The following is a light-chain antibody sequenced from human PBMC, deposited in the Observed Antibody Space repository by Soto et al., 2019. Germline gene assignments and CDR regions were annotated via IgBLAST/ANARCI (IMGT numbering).Light chain of an antibody. CDR3: QVWDSDTAHYV. CDR1: NIGSES. Sequence: ELTQPPSVSVAPGQTARITCGGNNIGSESVHWYQQKPGQAPVLVVCDDADRPSGIPERFSGSNSGNSATLTISGVEAGDEAGYYCQVWDSDTAHYVFGTGTKVTVL. V-gene: IGLV3-21*02. CDR2: DDA. J-gene: IGLJ1*01.